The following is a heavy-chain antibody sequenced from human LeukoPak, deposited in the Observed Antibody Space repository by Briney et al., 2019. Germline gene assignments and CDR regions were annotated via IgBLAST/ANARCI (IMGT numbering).Heavy chain of an antibody. CDR2: INPNSGGT. V-gene: IGHV1-2*02. D-gene: IGHD3-22*01. Sequence: GASVKVSCKASGYTFTGYYMHWVRQAPGQRLEWMGWINPNSGGTNYAQKFQGRVTMTRDTSISTVYMELSRLRSDDTAVFFCARGYYDSSDFEYFQHWGQGTLVTVSS. J-gene: IGHJ1*01. CDR1: GYTFTGYY. CDR3: ARGYYDSSDFEYFQH.